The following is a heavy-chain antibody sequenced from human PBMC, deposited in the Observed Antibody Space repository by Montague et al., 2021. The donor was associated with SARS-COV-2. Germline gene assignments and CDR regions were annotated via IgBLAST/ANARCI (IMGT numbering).Heavy chain of an antibody. J-gene: IGHJ4*02. CDR2: IDWDDDK. CDR1: GFSLSTSGMC. D-gene: IGHD4-23*01. V-gene: IGHV2-70*11. CDR3: ARPYYVGRPFDY. Sequence: PALVKPTQTLTLTCTFSGFSLSTSGMCVSWIRQPPGKALEWLARIDWDDDKYYSTSLKTRFTISKDTSKNQVVLTMTNMNPVDTAKYYCARPYYVGRPFDYWGQGTLVTVSS.